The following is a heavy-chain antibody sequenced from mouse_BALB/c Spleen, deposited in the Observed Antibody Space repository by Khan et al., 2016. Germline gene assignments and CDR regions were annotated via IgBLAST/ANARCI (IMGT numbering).Heavy chain of an antibody. V-gene: IGHV4-1*02. J-gene: IGHJ3*01. CDR1: GFDFSRYW. Sequence: EVKLLESGGGLVQPGGSLKLSCAASGFDFSRYWMSWVRQAPGKGLEWIGEINPDSSTINYTPSLKDKFIISRDNAKNTLYLQMSKVRSEDTALYYCARNYDYGGGFAYWGEGTLVTVSA. CDR2: INPDSSTI. CDR3: ARNYDYGGGFAY. D-gene: IGHD2-4*01.